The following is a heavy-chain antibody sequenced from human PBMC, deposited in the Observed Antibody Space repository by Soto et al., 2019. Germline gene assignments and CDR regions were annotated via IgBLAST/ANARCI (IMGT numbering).Heavy chain of an antibody. J-gene: IGHJ4*02. CDR2: ISGSGVDT. Sequence: EVQLLESGGGLVQPGGSLRLSCAASGFTFRNYPMTWVRQAPGKGLDWVSTISGSGVDTYYPDSVKGRVTISRDNSKNTLYLQINSLRAEDTAVYYCAKGGLLPRANRWCWGQGTLVTVSS. CDR3: AKGGLLPRANRWC. D-gene: IGHD2-2*01. CDR1: GFTFRNYP. V-gene: IGHV3-23*01.